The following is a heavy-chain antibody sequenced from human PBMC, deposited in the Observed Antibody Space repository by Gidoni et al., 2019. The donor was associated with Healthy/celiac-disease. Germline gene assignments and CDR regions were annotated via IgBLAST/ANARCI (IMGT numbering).Heavy chain of an antibody. CDR3: ARVILGFDSGLPDY. Sequence: QVQLVESGGGVVQPGRSLRLSCATSGFTFSSDGMKGVRKAPGKGLEWVAVIWYDGSNKYYADSGKGRFTISRDNSKNTLYLQMNSLRAEDTAVYYCARVILGFDSGLPDYWGQGTLVTVSS. CDR1: GFTFSSDG. D-gene: IGHD3-10*01. V-gene: IGHV3-33*01. J-gene: IGHJ4*02. CDR2: IWYDGSNK.